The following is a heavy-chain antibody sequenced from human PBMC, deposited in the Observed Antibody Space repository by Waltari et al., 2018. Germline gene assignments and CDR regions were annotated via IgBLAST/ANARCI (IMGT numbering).Heavy chain of an antibody. V-gene: IGHV3-30-3*01. CDR1: GFTFSSYA. D-gene: IGHD3-16*01. CDR2: ISYDGSNK. CDR3: ARDGARSYYFDY. J-gene: IGHJ4*02. Sequence: QVQLVESGGGVVQPGRSLRLSCAASGFTFSSYAMHWVRQAPGKGLDWVAVISYDGSNKYYADSGKGRFTISRDNSKNTLYLQMNSLRAEDTAVYYCARDGARSYYFDYWGQGTLVTVSS.